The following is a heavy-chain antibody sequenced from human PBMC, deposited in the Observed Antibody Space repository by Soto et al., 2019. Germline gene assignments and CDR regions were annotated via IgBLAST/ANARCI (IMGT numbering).Heavy chain of an antibody. Sequence: QVQLVESGGGVVQPGRSLRLSCAASGFTFSSYGLHWVRQAPGKGLEWVAVIWYDGSNKYYADSVKGRFTISRDNSKNTLYLQMNSLRAEDTAVYYCGRAVGYYDSSGSPLDYWGQGTLVTVSS. V-gene: IGHV3-33*01. D-gene: IGHD3-22*01. CDR3: GRAVGYYDSSGSPLDY. J-gene: IGHJ4*02. CDR2: IWYDGSNK. CDR1: GFTFSSYG.